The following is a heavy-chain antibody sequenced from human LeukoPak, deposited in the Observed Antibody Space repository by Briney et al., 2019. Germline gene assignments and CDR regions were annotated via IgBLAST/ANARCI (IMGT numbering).Heavy chain of an antibody. J-gene: IGHJ4*02. CDR2: FSSRGDNT. CDR3: AKTRWPPVPDSD. CDR1: GFTFDIWA. V-gene: IGHV3-23*01. D-gene: IGHD1-14*01. Sequence: GGSVRLSCTPSGFTFDIWAVMCLRKSRGGAVVCVSSFSSRGDNTYYAVWVEGLFTISRDNSQNTLHLQMNSLRAEDTAIYYCAKTRWPPVPDSDWGQGTLVTVSS.